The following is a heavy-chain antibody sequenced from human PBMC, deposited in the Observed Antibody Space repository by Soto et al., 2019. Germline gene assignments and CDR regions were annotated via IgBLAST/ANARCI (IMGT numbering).Heavy chain of an antibody. CDR3: ARDSDYYDSSGYYRDY. V-gene: IGHV3-21*01. Sequence: EVQLVESGGGLVKPGGSLRLSCAASGFTFSSYSMNWVRQAPGKGLEWVSSISSSSSYIYYADSVKGRFTISRDNAKNSLSLQMNSLRAEDTAVYYCARDSDYYDSSGYYRDYWGQGTLVTVSS. D-gene: IGHD3-22*01. J-gene: IGHJ4*02. CDR1: GFTFSSYS. CDR2: ISSSSSYI.